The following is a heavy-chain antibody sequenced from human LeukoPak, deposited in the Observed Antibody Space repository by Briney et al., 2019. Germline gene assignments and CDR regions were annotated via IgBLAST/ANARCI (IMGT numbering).Heavy chain of an antibody. J-gene: IGHJ4*02. D-gene: IGHD1-26*01. V-gene: IGHV3-33*01. Sequence: GGSLRLSCAASGFSFSTYGMHWVRQAPGKGLEGVAVIWPDGSNKYYADSVKGRFTISRDNSKNTMYIQMNNLRADDTAVYYCARASGCYDYWGQGTLVTVSS. CDR3: ARASGCYDY. CDR2: IWPDGSNK. CDR1: GFSFSTYG.